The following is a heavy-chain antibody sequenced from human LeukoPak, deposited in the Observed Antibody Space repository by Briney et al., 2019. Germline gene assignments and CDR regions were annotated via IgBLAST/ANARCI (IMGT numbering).Heavy chain of an antibody. V-gene: IGHV4-34*01. D-gene: IGHD3-3*01. Sequence: PSETLSLTCAVYGGSLSGYYWIWIRQPPGKGLEWIGEINHSGSTNYNPSLKSRVTISVDTSKNQFSLKLSSVTAADTAVYYCASGGTIFGVVKVYWGQGTLVTVSS. J-gene: IGHJ4*02. CDR3: ASGGTIFGVVKVY. CDR2: INHSGST. CDR1: GGSLSGYY.